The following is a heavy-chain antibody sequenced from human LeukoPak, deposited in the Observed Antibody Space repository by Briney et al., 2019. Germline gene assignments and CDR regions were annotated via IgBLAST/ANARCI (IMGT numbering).Heavy chain of an antibody. Sequence: SETLSLTCAVYGGSFSGYYWSWIRQPPGKGLEWIGEINHSGSTNYNPSLKSRVTISVDTSKNQFSLKLGSVTAADTAVYYCARAARWLQPRTPFDYWGQGTLVTVSS. J-gene: IGHJ4*02. CDR3: ARAARWLQPRTPFDY. V-gene: IGHV4-34*01. CDR1: GGSFSGYY. D-gene: IGHD5-24*01. CDR2: INHSGST.